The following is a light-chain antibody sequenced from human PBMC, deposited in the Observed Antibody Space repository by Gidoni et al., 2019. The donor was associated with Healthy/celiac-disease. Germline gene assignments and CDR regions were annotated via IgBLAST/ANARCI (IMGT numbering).Light chain of an antibody. CDR2: AAS. V-gene: IGKV1-12*01. J-gene: IGKJ1*01. CDR3: QQANSFLSWT. CDR1: QRISSW. Sequence: DIQMTQSPSSVSASVGDRVTITCRASQRISSWLAWYPQKPGKAPKLLIYAASSLQSGVPSRFSGNGSGTDFTLTIRSLQPEGFATYYCQQANSFLSWTFGQGTKVEIK.